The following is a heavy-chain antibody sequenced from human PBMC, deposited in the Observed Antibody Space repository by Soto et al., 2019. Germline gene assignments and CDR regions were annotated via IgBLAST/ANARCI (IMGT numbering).Heavy chain of an antibody. Sequence: PGGSLRLSCAASGFTFSSYAMHWVRQMPGKGLEWMGIIYPGDSDTRYSPSFQGQVTISADKSISTAYLQWSSLKASDTAMYYCARHKRYFDWLLPHYYYGMDVWGQGTTVTVSS. CDR1: GFTFSSYA. J-gene: IGHJ6*02. D-gene: IGHD3-9*01. V-gene: IGHV5-51*01. CDR2: IYPGDSDT. CDR3: ARHKRYFDWLLPHYYYGMDV.